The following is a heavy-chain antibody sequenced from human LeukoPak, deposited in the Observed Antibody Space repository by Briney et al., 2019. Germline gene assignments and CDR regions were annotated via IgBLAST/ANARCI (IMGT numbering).Heavy chain of an antibody. CDR3: ASGLYYYDSSGYPYYYYGMDV. J-gene: IGHJ6*02. D-gene: IGHD3-22*01. V-gene: IGHV1-69*04. CDR1: GGTFSSYA. CDR2: IIPILGIA. Sequence: GASVSVSFKASGGTFSSYAISWVRQAAGQGVEWMGRIIPILGIANYAQKFQGRVTITADKSTSTAYMELSSLRSEDTAVYYCASGLYYYDSSGYPYYYYGMDVWGQGTTVTVSS.